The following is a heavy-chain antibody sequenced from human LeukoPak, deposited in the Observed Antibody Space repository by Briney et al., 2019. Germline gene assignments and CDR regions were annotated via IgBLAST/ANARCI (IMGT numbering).Heavy chain of an antibody. J-gene: IGHJ4*02. CDR2: IYYSGST. CDR1: GGSISSYY. CDR3: AREPPPSGDYHESFFDY. Sequence: SETLSLTCTVSGGSISSYYWGWVRQPPGKGLEWVGYIYYSGSTNYNPCLKGGVTISLDTSKNQFSLKLSSVTAADTAVYYRAREPPPSGDYHESFFDYWGQGTLVTVSS. V-gene: IGHV4-59*01. D-gene: IGHD4-17*01.